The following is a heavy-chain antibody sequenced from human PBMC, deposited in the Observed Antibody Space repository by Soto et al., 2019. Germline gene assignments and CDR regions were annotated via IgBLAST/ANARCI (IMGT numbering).Heavy chain of an antibody. CDR2: IIPIFGTA. CDR1: GGIFSSSA. Sequence: QVQLVQSGAEVKKPGSSVKVSCKASGGIFSSSAITWVRQAPGQGLEWMGGIIPIFGTANYAQKFQGRVTITADGSTSTAYMELSSLTSEDTAVYYCASQSTLGYIDYWGQGTLVTVSS. D-gene: IGHD4-17*01. J-gene: IGHJ4*02. V-gene: IGHV1-69*01. CDR3: ASQSTLGYIDY.